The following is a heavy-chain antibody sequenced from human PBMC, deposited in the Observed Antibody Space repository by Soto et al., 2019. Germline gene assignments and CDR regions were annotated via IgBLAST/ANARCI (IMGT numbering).Heavy chain of an antibody. CDR2: ISYDGSNK. Sequence: GGSLRLCCAASGFTFSSYAMHWVRQAPGKGLEWVAVISYDGSNKYYADSVKGRFTISRDNSKNTLYLQMNSLRAEDTAVYYCARVIAAAGVYYYYGMDVWGQGTTVTVSS. D-gene: IGHD6-13*01. CDR3: ARVIAAAGVYYYYGMDV. CDR1: GFTFSSYA. J-gene: IGHJ6*02. V-gene: IGHV3-30-3*01.